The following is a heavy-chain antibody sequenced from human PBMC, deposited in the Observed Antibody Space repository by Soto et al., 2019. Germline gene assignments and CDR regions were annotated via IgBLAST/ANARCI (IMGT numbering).Heavy chain of an antibody. J-gene: IGHJ4*02. CDR2: MNWNGGST. CDR3: AREGIPMPTVVALESFDF. Sequence: EVQLVESGGGVVRPGGSLRLSCAASGFTFDAYGLRWVRQAPGKGLEWVSGMNWNGGSTGYADSVKGLFTSSSDNAKNSLYLQINSLRAEDTDLYYCAREGIPMPTVVALESFDFWGQGTLVTVSS. D-gene: IGHD2-15*01. V-gene: IGHV3-20*04. CDR1: GFTFDAYG.